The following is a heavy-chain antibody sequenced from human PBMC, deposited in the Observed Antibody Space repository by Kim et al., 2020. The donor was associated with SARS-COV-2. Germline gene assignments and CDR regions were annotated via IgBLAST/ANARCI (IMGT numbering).Heavy chain of an antibody. CDR2: MYPGDSDT. CDR3: VRAPSGVSNPHYIDY. J-gene: IGHJ4*02. CDR1: GYSFTTYW. D-gene: IGHD2-8*01. Sequence: GESLKISCQGFGYSFTTYWIGWVRQMPGKGLESVGIMYPGDSDTRYTPSFLGHVTISADKPIATAYLQWSSLKASDTGMYYCVRAPSGVSNPHYIDYWGQGTLVTVSS. V-gene: IGHV5-51*04.